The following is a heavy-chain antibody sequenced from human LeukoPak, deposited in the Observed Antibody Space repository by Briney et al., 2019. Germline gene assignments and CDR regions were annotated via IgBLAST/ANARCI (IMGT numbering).Heavy chain of an antibody. V-gene: IGHV3-53*01. CDR3: ARLGSGIVVVPAASYMDV. J-gene: IGHJ6*03. CDR1: GFTVSSNY. Sequence: HTGGSLRPSCAASGFTVSSNYMSWVRQAPGKGLEWVSVIYSGGSTYYADSVKGRFTISRDNSKNTLYLQMNSLRAEDTAVYYCARLGSGIVVVPAASYMDVWGKGTTVTVSS. CDR2: IYSGGST. D-gene: IGHD2-2*01.